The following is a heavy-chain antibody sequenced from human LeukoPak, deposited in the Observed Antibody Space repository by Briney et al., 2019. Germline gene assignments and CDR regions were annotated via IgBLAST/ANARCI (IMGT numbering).Heavy chain of an antibody. Sequence: GESLKISCKGSGYSFTSNWIGWVRQMPGKGLEWMGIIYPGDSDTRYSPSFQGQVTISADKSISTAYLQWSSLKASDTAMYYCARGDSGYDPRYYFDYWGQGTLVTVSS. V-gene: IGHV5-51*01. CDR3: ARGDSGYDPRYYFDY. J-gene: IGHJ4*02. CDR1: GYSFTSNW. D-gene: IGHD5-12*01. CDR2: IYPGDSDT.